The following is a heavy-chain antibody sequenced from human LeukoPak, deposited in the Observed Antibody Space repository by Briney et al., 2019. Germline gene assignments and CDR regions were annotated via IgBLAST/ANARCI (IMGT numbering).Heavy chain of an antibody. Sequence: ASVKVSCKASGYTFTSYAMNWVRQAPGQGLEWMGWINTNTRNPTYAQGFTGRFVFSLDTSVSTAYLQISSLKAEDTAVYYCARDWVRYCSGGSCYSEGYYYYYGMDVWGQGTTVTVSS. V-gene: IGHV7-4-1*02. J-gene: IGHJ6*02. CDR3: ARDWVRYCSGGSCYSEGYYYYYGMDV. CDR2: INTNTRNP. CDR1: GYTFTSYA. D-gene: IGHD2-15*01.